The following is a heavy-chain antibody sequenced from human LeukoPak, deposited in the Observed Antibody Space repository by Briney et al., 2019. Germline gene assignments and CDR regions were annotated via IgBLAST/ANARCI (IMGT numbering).Heavy chain of an antibody. CDR3: AREGRYSSSLDY. J-gene: IGHJ4*02. CDR1: GFTFSSYA. D-gene: IGHD6-13*01. Sequence: GGSLRLSCAASGFTFSSYAMHWVRQAPGKGLEWVAVISYDGSNKYYADSVKGRFTISRDNSKNTLYLQMNSLRAEDTAVYYCAREGRYSSSLDYWGQGTLVTVSA. V-gene: IGHV3-30-3*01. CDR2: ISYDGSNK.